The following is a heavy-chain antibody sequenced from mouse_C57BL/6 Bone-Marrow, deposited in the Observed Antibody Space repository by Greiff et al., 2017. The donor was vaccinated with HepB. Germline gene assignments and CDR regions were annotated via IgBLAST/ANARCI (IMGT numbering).Heavy chain of an antibody. CDR1: GYTFTDYN. D-gene: IGHD1-1*01. V-gene: IGHV1-18*01. Sequence: VQLQHSGPELVKPGASVKIPCKASGYTFTDYNMDWVKQSHGKSLEWIGDINPNNGGTIYNQKFKGKATLTVDKSSSTAYMELRSLTSEDTAVYYCARSYYYGSSYGFAYWGQGTLVTVSA. CDR2: INPNNGGT. CDR3: ARSYYYGSSYGFAY. J-gene: IGHJ3*01.